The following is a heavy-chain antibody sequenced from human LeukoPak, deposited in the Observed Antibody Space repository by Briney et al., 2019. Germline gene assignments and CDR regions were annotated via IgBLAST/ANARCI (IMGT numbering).Heavy chain of an antibody. CDR3: AKDIRVAVGRGYFEY. CDR2: ISGTGHST. Sequence: GGSLRLSCAASGFTFSSNAMTWVRQAPGKGLEWVSGISGTGHSTYYADPVKGRFTISRDNSKNTLDLQMNSLRAEDTAVYYCAKDIRVAVGRGYFEYWGQGTLVTVSS. V-gene: IGHV3-23*01. CDR1: GFTFSSNA. D-gene: IGHD6-19*01. J-gene: IGHJ4*02.